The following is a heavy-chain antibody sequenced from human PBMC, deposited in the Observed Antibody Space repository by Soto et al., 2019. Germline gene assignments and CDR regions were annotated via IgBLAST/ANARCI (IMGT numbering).Heavy chain of an antibody. CDR2: IDPSDSYT. CDR1: GYSFTSYW. J-gene: IGHJ6*02. Sequence: GESLKISCQGSGYSFTSYWISWVRQMPGKGPVWMGRIDPSDSYTNYSPSFQGHVTISADKSISTAYLQWSSLKASDTAMYYCARRGTHSSSSPLYYYYYGMDVWGQGTTVTVSS. V-gene: IGHV5-10-1*01. CDR3: ARRGTHSSSSPLYYYYYGMDV. D-gene: IGHD6-6*01.